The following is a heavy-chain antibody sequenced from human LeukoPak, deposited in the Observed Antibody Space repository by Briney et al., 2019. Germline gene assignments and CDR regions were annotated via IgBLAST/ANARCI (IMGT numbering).Heavy chain of an antibody. D-gene: IGHD1-26*01. Sequence: AASVKVSCQASGYTFTKYDITWVRQAPGQGLEWMGWINTNTGNPTYAQDYTGRFVFSLDTSVSTTYLQISRLKAEDTAVYYCASGPSYSGSNEYFDSWGQGTLVTVSS. J-gene: IGHJ4*02. CDR3: ASGPSYSGSNEYFDS. CDR1: GYTFTKYD. V-gene: IGHV7-4-1*02. CDR2: INTNTGNP.